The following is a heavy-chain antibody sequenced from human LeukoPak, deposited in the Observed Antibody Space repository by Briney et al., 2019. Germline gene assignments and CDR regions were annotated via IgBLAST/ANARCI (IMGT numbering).Heavy chain of an antibody. Sequence: NHSETLSLTCTVSGGSISSGGYYWSWIRQHPGKGLEWIGYIYYSGSTYYNPSLKSRVTISVDTSKNQFSLKLSSVTAADTAVYYCARANSYGANFDYWGQGTLVTVSS. CDR1: GGSISSGGYY. J-gene: IGHJ4*02. D-gene: IGHD5-18*01. CDR2: IYYSGST. V-gene: IGHV4-31*03. CDR3: ARANSYGANFDY.